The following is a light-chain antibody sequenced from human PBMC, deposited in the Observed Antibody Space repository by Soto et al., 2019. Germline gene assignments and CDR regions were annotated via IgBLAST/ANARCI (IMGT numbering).Light chain of an antibody. CDR1: SSNIGAGYD. J-gene: IGLJ3*02. V-gene: IGLV1-40*01. CDR2: GNS. CDR3: QSYDSSLSAV. Sequence: QSVLTQPPSVSGAPGQRVTIYCTGSSSNIGAGYDVHWYQQLPGTAPKLLIYGNSNRPSGVPDRFSGSKSGTSASLAITGLQAEDEADYYCQSYDSSLSAVFGGGTKVTVL.